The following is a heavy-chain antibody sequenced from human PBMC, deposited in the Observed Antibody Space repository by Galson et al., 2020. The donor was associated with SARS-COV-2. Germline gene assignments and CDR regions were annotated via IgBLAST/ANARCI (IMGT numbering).Heavy chain of an antibody. J-gene: IGHJ4*02. CDR3: ARVMITFGGVIVKLDY. CDR1: GYTFTGYY. CDR2: INPNSGGT. V-gene: IGHV1-2*02. Sequence: ASVKVSCKASGYTFTGYYMHWVRQAPGQGLEWMGWINPNSGGTNYAQKFQGRVTMTRDTSISTAYMELSRLRSDDTAVYYCARVMITFGGVIVKLDYWGQGTLVTVSS. D-gene: IGHD3-16*02.